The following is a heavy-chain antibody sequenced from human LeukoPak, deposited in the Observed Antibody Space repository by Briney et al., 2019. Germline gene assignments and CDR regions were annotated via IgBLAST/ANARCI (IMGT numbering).Heavy chain of an antibody. Sequence: SETLSLTCAVSGGSISSGGYSWSWIRQPPGKGLEWIGYIYHSGSTYYNPSLKSRVTISVDRSKNQFSLKLSSVTAADTAVYYCARAVGYYYDSRDLYYFDYWGQGTLVTVSS. J-gene: IGHJ4*02. CDR2: IYHSGST. D-gene: IGHD3-22*01. CDR3: ARAVGYYYDSRDLYYFDY. CDR1: GGSISSGGYS. V-gene: IGHV4-30-2*01.